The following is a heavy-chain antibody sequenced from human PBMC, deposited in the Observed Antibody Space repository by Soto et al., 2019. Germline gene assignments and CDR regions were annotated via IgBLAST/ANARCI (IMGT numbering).Heavy chain of an antibody. J-gene: IGHJ4*02. CDR2: VYHTGRT. CDR1: GGSFKSGSYS. Sequence: SETLSLTCTVSGGSFKSGSYSWSWIRQPPGKGLEWIGYVYHTGRTSYNPSLKSRVSISMDTSKNQFSLNLDSVTAADTAVYFCARDSAYFDSWGQGTLVTVSS. V-gene: IGHV4-61*01. CDR3: ARDSAYFDS.